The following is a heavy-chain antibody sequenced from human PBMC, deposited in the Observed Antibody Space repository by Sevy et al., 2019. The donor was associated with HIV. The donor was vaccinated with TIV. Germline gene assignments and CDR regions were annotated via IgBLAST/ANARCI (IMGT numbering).Heavy chain of an antibody. CDR3: ARARYNYGSFYFDY. Sequence: GGSLRLSCAASGFTFSDSYMSWFRQAPGKGLERVSYISSGGTIMYYADSVKGRFTISRDNAKNSLYLQMNSLRAEDTAVYYCARARYNYGSFYFDYWSQGTLVTVSS. CDR1: GFTFSDSY. J-gene: IGHJ4*02. V-gene: IGHV3-11*01. CDR2: ISSGGTIM. D-gene: IGHD5-18*01.